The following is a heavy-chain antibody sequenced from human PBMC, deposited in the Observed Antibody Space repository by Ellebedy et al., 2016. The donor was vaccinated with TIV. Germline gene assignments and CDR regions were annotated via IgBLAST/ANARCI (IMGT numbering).Heavy chain of an antibody. J-gene: IGHJ4*02. D-gene: IGHD6-13*01. V-gene: IGHV3-21*01. CDR3: AREAAGSYGYFDY. Sequence: GGSLRLSCAASGFTFSSYSMNWVRQAPGKGLEWVSSISSSSSYIYYADSVKGRFTISRDNAKNSLYLQMNSLRAEDTAVYYCAREAAGSYGYFDYWGQGTLVTVSS. CDR2: ISSSSSYI. CDR1: GFTFSSYS.